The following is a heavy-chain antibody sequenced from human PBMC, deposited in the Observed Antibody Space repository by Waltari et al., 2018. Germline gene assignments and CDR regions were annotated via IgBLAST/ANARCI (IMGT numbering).Heavy chain of an antibody. Sequence: QVPLVESGGGVVPPGRYLRLSCAASGFTFSSYGLHLVRQASGQGLEWVAVIAFDGSNKYYADSVKGRFTISRDNSKNTLYLQMNSLRAEDTAVYYCAKDPPGDSSGYWYYFDYWGQGTLVTVSS. V-gene: IGHV3-30*18. J-gene: IGHJ4*02. CDR3: AKDPPGDSSGYWYYFDY. D-gene: IGHD3-22*01. CDR1: GFTFSSYG. CDR2: IAFDGSNK.